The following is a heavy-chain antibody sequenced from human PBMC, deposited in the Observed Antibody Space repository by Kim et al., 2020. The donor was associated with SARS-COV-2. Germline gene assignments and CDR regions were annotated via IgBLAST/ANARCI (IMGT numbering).Heavy chain of an antibody. V-gene: IGHV4-31*03. J-gene: IGHJ4*02. CDR2: IYYSGST. D-gene: IGHD3-22*01. CDR1: GGSISSGGYY. Sequence: SETLSLTCTVSGGSISSGGYYWSWIRQHPGKGLEWIGYIYYSGSTYYNPSLKSRVTISVDTSKNQFSLKLSSVTAADTAVYYCARNWDDSSGYYYDYWGQGTLVTVSS. CDR3: ARNWDDSSGYYYDY.